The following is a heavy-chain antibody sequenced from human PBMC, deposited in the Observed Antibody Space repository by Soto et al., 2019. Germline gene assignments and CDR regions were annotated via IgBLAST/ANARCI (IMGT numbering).Heavy chain of an antibody. CDR3: ARRVAIAVAGTGYYYYGMDV. V-gene: IGHV1-69*06. Sequence: QMQLVQSGAEVKKPGSSVKVSCKASGGTFSSYAISWVRQAPGQGLEWMGGIIPIFGTANYAQKFQGRVTITADKSTSTAYMELSSLRSEDTAVYYCARRVAIAVAGTGYYYYGMDVWGQGTTVTVSS. J-gene: IGHJ6*02. CDR2: IIPIFGTA. CDR1: GGTFSSYA. D-gene: IGHD6-19*01.